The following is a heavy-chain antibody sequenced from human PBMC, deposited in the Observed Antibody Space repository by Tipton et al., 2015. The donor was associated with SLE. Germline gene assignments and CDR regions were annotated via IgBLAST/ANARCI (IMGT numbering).Heavy chain of an antibody. CDR3: AREIVGSGAFDI. V-gene: IGHV4-34*01. Sequence: TLSLTCAVYGGSFSDYYWSWIRQPPGKGLEWIGEINHSGSTNYNPSLKSRVTISVDTSKNQFSLKLSSVTAADTAVYYCAREIVGSGAFDIWGQGTMVTVSS. D-gene: IGHD3-22*01. CDR2: INHSGST. CDR1: GGSFSDYY. J-gene: IGHJ3*02.